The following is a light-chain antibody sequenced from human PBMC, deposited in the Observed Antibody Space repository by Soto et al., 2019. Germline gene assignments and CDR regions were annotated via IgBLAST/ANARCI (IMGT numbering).Light chain of an antibody. Sequence: DIQMTQSPSSLSASVGDRVTITCRASQGISSWLAWYQQRPEKAPKSLIYAASRLQSGVPSRFSGSGGGTDFTLSISSVQPEDFATYFCQQSYMDPITFGQGTRLEIK. CDR2: AAS. V-gene: IGKV1-39*01. CDR3: QQSYMDPIT. J-gene: IGKJ5*01. CDR1: QGISSW.